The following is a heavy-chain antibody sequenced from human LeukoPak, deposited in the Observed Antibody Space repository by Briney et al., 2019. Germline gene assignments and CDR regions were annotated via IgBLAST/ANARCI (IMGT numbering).Heavy chain of an antibody. Sequence: ASVKVSCKASGYTFTSYGISWGRQAPGQGLEWMGWISAYNGNTNYAQKRQGRVTMTTDTSTSTAYMELRSLRSDDTAVYYCARAQTPPPYCSGGSCYTLGPYYFDYWGQGTLVTVSS. CDR2: ISAYNGNT. D-gene: IGHD2-15*01. J-gene: IGHJ4*02. CDR1: GYTFTSYG. V-gene: IGHV1-18*01. CDR3: ARAQTPPPYCSGGSCYTLGPYYFDY.